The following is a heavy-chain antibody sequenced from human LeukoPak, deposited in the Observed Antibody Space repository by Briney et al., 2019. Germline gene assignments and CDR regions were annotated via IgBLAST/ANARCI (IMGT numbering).Heavy chain of an antibody. CDR2: IYHSGST. CDR1: GGSISSGGYS. V-gene: IGHV4-30-2*01. J-gene: IGHJ6*02. CDR3: ARGSTMDV. Sequence: PSQTLSLTCAVSGGSISSGGYSWSWIRQPPGKGLEWIGYIYHSGSTSYNPSLKSRVTISVARSKNQFSLKLSSVTAADTAVYYCARGSTMDVWGQGTTVTVSS.